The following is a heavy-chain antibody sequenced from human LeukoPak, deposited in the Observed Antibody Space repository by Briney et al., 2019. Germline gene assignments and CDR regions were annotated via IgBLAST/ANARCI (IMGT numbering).Heavy chain of an antibody. CDR3: ARAGLIRGYFDS. CDR2: IQPTSGVT. Sequence: ASVKVSRKASGYTFTDYYMHWVRQPPAQGRQWMGWIQPTSGVTDYAQNFQGRVTMTGDTSITTVYMESSRLRSDDTAAYYSARAGLIRGYFDSWGQGTLVTVSS. V-gene: IGHV1-2*02. J-gene: IGHJ4*02. CDR1: GYTFTDYY. D-gene: IGHD3-10*01.